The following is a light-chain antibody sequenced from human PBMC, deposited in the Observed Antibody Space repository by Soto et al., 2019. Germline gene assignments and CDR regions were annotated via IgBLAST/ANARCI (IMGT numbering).Light chain of an antibody. J-gene: IGKJ4*01. CDR2: DAS. CDR3: QQRSNWPIT. CDR1: LSVSSY. V-gene: IGKV3-11*01. Sequence: EIVLTQSPATLSLSPGERATLSCRASLSVSSYLAWYQKKPGQAPRLLIYDASNSATGIPARFSGSGSGTDFTLPISSLVPEDLAVYYCQQRSNWPITVGGGTKVEIK.